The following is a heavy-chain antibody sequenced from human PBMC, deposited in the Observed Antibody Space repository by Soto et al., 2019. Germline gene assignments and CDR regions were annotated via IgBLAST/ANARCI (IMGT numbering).Heavy chain of an antibody. D-gene: IGHD6-19*01. V-gene: IGHV3-15*07. CDR1: GFTFSNAW. CDR3: TRAQWLLASGYYYYYYGMDV. J-gene: IGHJ6*02. CDR2: IKSKTDGGTT. Sequence: GGSLRLSCAASGFTFSNAWMNWVRQAPGKGLEWVGRIKSKTDGGTTDYAGPVKGRFTISRDDSKNTLYLQMNSLKTEDTAVYYCTRAQWLLASGYYYYYYGMDVWGQGTTVTVSS.